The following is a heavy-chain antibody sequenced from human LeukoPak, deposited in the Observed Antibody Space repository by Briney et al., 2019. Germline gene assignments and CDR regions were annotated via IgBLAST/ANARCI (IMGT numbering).Heavy chain of an antibody. J-gene: IGHJ5*02. CDR1: GFSLSGYW. Sequence: GGSLRLSCVASGFSLSGYWMYWVRQAPGKGLMYISRNNGDGSTTNYADVVKGRFTISRDNVKNTLYLQMNSPRVEDTAVYYCARDPRNVGLAPWGQGTLVTVSS. V-gene: IGHV3-74*01. D-gene: IGHD2-15*01. CDR3: ARDPRNVGLAP. CDR2: NNGDGSTT.